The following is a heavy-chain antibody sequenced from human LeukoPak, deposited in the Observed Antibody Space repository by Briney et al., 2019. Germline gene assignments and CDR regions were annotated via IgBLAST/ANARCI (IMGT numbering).Heavy chain of an antibody. V-gene: IGHV1-18*01. CDR3: AREQSYYDYVWGSYRPLDY. J-gene: IGHJ4*02. CDR1: GYTFTSYG. CDR2: ISAYNGNT. D-gene: IGHD3-16*02. Sequence: ASVKVSCKASGYTFTSYGISWVRQAPGQGLEWMGWISAYNGNTNYAQKLQGRVTMTTDTSTSTAYMELRSLRSDDTAVYYCAREQSYYDYVWGSYRPLDYWGQGTLVTVSS.